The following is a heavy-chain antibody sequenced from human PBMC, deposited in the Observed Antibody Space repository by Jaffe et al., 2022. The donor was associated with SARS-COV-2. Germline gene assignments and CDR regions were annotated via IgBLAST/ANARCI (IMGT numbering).Heavy chain of an antibody. J-gene: IGHJ6*02. V-gene: IGHV3-30*18. D-gene: IGHD3-10*01. Sequence: QVQLVESGGGVVQPGRSLRLSCAASGFTFSSYGMHWVRQAPGKGLEWVAVISYDGSNKYYADSVKGRFTISRDNSKNTLYLQMNSLRAEDTAVYYCAKGELGNYYYGMDVWGQGTTVTVSS. CDR3: AKGELGNYYYGMDV. CDR1: GFTFSSYG. CDR2: ISYDGSNK.